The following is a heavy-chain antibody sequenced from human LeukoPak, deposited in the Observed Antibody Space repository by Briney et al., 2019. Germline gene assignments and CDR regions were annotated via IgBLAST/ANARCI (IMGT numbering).Heavy chain of an antibody. CDR2: ISWNGGST. V-gene: IGHV3-43D*04. CDR3: AKDSGSYRGYIDY. D-gene: IGHD1-26*01. CDR1: GFTFDDYA. J-gene: IGHJ4*02. Sequence: GGSLRLSCAASGFTFDDYAMHWVRQAPGKGLEWVSLISWNGGSTYYADSVKGRFTVSRDNSKNSLYLQMSSLRAEDTALYYCAKDSGSYRGYIDYWGQGTLVTVSS.